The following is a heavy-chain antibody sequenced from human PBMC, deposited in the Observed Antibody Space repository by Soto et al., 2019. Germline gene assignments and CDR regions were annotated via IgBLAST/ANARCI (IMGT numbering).Heavy chain of an antibody. J-gene: IGHJ3*02. CDR3: ARDLRKYYYDSSGLEKSDAFDI. V-gene: IGHV3-11*01. CDR2: ISSSGSTI. CDR1: GFTFSDYY. Sequence: VQLLESRGGLVKPGGSLRLSCAASGFTFSDYYMSWIRQAPGKGLEWVSYISSSGSTIYYADSVKGRFTISRDNAKNSRYLQMNSLRAEDTAVYYCARDLRKYYYDSSGLEKSDAFDIGGQGTMVTVSS. D-gene: IGHD3-22*01.